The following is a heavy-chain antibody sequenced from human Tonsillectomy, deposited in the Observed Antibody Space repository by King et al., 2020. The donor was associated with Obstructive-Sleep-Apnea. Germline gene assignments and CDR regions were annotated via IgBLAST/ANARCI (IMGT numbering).Heavy chain of an antibody. CDR2: IWYDGSNK. V-gene: IGHV3-33*01. CDR3: ARGAHIIVGAIVAFDI. J-gene: IGHJ3*02. CDR1: GFTFSSYG. D-gene: IGHD1-26*01. Sequence: VQLVESGGGVVQPGRSLRLSCAASGFTFSSYGMHLVRQAPGKGLEWVAVIWYDGSNKYYADSVKGRFTLSRDNSKNTLYLQMNSLSAEDTAVYYCARGAHIIVGAIVAFDIWGQGTMVTVSS.